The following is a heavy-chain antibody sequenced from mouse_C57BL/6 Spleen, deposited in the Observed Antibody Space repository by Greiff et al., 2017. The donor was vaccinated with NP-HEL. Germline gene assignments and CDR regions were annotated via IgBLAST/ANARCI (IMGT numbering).Heavy chain of an antibody. CDR1: GFTFSDYG. J-gene: IGHJ2*01. V-gene: IGHV5-17*01. D-gene: IGHD4-1*01. CDR3: ARDSNWALDY. Sequence: EVKLVESGGGLVKPGGSLKLSCAASGFTFSDYGMHWVRQAPEKGLEWVAYISSGSSTIYYADTVKGRFTISRDNAKNTLFLQMTSLRSEDTAMYYCARDSNWALDYWGQGTTLTVSS. CDR2: ISSGSSTI.